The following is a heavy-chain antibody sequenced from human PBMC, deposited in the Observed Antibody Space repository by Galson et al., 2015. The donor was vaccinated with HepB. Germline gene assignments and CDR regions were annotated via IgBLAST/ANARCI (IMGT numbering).Heavy chain of an antibody. CDR3: ARDQGRQQLYYYYYGMDV. D-gene: IGHD6-13*01. Sequence: SLRLSCAASGFTFSSYEMNWVRQAPGKGLEWVSYISSSGSTIYYADSVKGRFTISRDYAKNSLYLQMNSLRAEDTAVYYCARDQGRQQLYYYYYGMDVWGQGTTVTVSS. J-gene: IGHJ6*02. V-gene: IGHV3-48*03. CDR1: GFTFSSYE. CDR2: ISSSGSTI.